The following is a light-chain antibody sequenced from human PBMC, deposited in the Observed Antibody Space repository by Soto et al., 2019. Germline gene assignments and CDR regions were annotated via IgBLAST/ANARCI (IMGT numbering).Light chain of an antibody. Sequence: DIQMTQSPSTRSAPVGDLVTITCRASQSCSDWLAWYQQKPGKAPKLLIYLASTLVFGVPSRFSGSGSGTQLTLTISGLQPDDLATYYSLQYNSYPITVGPGTKVDI. CDR1: QSCSDW. V-gene: IGKV1-5*03. CDR2: LAS. CDR3: LQYNSYPIT. J-gene: IGKJ3*01.